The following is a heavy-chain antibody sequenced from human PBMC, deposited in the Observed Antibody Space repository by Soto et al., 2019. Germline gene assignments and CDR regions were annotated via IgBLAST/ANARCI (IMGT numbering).Heavy chain of an antibody. V-gene: IGHV3-48*03. J-gene: IGHJ4*02. CDR1: RFTFSTYE. CDR2: ISGGGGSV. Sequence: EVQLVESGGALVQPGGSLRLSCVASRFTFSTYEMHWVRQAPGKGLEWVSYISGGGGSVYYADSVKGRFTISRDNTRNSLYLQMNSLRDEDTALYYCVRYCSTTLCNGVATRTFDYWGQGTLVTVSS. CDR3: VRYCSTTLCNGVATRTFDY. D-gene: IGHD2-2*01.